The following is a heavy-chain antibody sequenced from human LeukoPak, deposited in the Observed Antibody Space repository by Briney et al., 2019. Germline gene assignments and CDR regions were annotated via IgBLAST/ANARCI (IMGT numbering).Heavy chain of an antibody. V-gene: IGHV3-74*01. J-gene: IGHJ6*03. CDR3: AKDFMHYGSGRPYYMDV. D-gene: IGHD3-10*01. CDR2: INHDGSST. CDR1: GFTFTTFW. Sequence: GGSLRLSCATSGFTFTTFWMHWVRQAPGKGLVWVSRINHDGSSTNYADSVKGRFTISRDNSKNTVFLQMNSLRIEDTAMYYCAKDFMHYGSGRPYYMDVWGEGTTVIIS.